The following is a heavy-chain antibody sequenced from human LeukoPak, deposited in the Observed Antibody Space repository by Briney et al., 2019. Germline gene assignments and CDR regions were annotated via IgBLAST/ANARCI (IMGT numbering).Heavy chain of an antibody. V-gene: IGHV1-18*01. J-gene: IGHJ6*02. CDR1: GYTFTSYG. CDR3: ARGAPAAHTYYYYYGMDV. D-gene: IGHD2-2*01. CDR2: ISAYNGNT. Sequence: ASVKVSCKASGYTFTSYGISWVRQAPGQGLEWMGWISAYNGNTNYAQKLQGRVTMTTDTSTSTAYMELRSLRSDDTAVYYCARGAPAAHTYYYYYGMDVWGQGTTVTVSS.